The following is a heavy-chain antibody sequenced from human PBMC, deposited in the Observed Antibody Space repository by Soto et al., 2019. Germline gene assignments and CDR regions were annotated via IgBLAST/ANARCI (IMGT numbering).Heavy chain of an antibody. Sequence: SETLSLTCTVSGGSISSSSYYWGWIRQPPGKGLEWIGSIYYSGSTYYNPSLKSRVTISVDTSKNQFSLKLSSVTAADTAVYYGARQGYSSSWYVVDYWGQGTLVTVSS. J-gene: IGHJ4*01. D-gene: IGHD6-13*01. CDR2: IYYSGST. V-gene: IGHV4-39*01. CDR3: ARQGYSSSWYVVDY. CDR1: GGSISSSSYY.